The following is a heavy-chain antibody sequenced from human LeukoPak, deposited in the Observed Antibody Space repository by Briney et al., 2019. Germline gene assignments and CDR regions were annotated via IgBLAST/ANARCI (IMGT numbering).Heavy chain of an antibody. CDR2: ISSTSRSYI. V-gene: IGHV3-21*01. Sequence: GGSLRLSCAASGFTFSSYSMNWVRQAPGKGLEGVSSISSTSRSYIYYADSVKGRFTISRDNAKNSLYLQMNSLRAEDTAVYYCAREHSGYDFPGRDYYYMDVWGKGTTVTVSS. D-gene: IGHD5-12*01. J-gene: IGHJ6*03. CDR3: AREHSGYDFPGRDYYYMDV. CDR1: GFTFSSYS.